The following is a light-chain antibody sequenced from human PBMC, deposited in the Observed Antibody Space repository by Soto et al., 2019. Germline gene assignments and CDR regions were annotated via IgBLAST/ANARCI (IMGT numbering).Light chain of an antibody. V-gene: IGLV2-14*01. J-gene: IGLJ1*01. CDR1: SSDVGGYNY. CDR2: EVS. Sequence: QSVLTQPPSVSGSPGQSITISCTGTSSDVGGYNYVSWYQQHPVKAPKLMIYEVSNRPSGVSNRFSGSKSGNTASLTISGLQAEDEADYYCSSYTSTSTLDVFGTGTKVT. CDR3: SSYTSTSTLDV.